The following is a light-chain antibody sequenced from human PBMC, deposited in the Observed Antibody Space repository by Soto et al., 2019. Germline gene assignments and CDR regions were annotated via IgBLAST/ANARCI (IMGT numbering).Light chain of an antibody. CDR2: DAS. V-gene: IGKV1-33*01. J-gene: IGKJ4*01. Sequence: DIQMTQSPSSLSASVGDRVTITCQASQDIKNYLNWYQQKPGKAPNLLIYDASNLKTRVPSRFSGSGSGTHFNNTISSKRPEDIATYYCQHYEHLPPLSFGGGTKVEIK. CDR1: QDIKNY. CDR3: QHYEHLPPLS.